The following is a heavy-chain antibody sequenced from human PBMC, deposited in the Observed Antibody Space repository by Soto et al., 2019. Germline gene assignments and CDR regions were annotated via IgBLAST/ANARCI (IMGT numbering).Heavy chain of an antibody. D-gene: IGHD3-10*01. Sequence: QVQLQESGPGLVKPSETLSLTCTGSGGSISSYYWSWIRQPPGKGLEWIGYIYYSGSTNYTPSLKSRVTISVDTSKNQFSLKLSSVTAADTAVYYCARGGGLWFGELYAFDIWGQGTMVTVSS. J-gene: IGHJ3*02. V-gene: IGHV4-59*01. CDR1: GGSISSYY. CDR2: IYYSGST. CDR3: ARGGGLWFGELYAFDI.